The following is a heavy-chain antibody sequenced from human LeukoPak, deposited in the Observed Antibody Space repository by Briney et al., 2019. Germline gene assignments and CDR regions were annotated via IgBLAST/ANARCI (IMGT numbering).Heavy chain of an antibody. CDR2: IKQDGSEK. CDR1: GFTFSSYW. V-gene: IGHV3-7*01. J-gene: IGHJ4*02. Sequence: PGGSLRLSCAASGFTFSSYWMSWVRQVPGKGLEWVANIKQDGSEKYYVDSVKGRFIISRDNAKNSVYLQMNILRVEDTAVYYCASGMIEFDYWGQGTLVTVSS. CDR3: ASGMIEFDY. D-gene: IGHD1-14*01.